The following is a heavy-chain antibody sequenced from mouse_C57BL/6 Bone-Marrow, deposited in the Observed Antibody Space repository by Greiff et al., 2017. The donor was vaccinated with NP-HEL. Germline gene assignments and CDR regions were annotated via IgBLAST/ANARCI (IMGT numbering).Heavy chain of an antibody. CDR3: ARERRSTADV. CDR2: ISDGGSYT. J-gene: IGHJ1*03. CDR1: GFTFSSYA. Sequence: EVKVVESGGGLVKPGGSLKLSCAASGFTFSSYAMSWVRQTPEKRLEWVATISDGGSYTYYPDNVKGRFTISRDNAKNNLYLQMSHLKSEDTAMYYCARERRSTADVWGTGTTVTVSS. D-gene: IGHD1-2*01. V-gene: IGHV5-4*01.